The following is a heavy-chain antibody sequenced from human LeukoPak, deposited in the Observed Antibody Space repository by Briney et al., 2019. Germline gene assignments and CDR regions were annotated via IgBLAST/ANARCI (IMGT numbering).Heavy chain of an antibody. CDR3: TTGPDYYDSSGITDIGWFDP. CDR2: IKSKTDGGTT. V-gene: IGHV3-15*01. Sequence: GGSLRLSCAASGFTFSNAWMSWVRQATGKGLEWVGRIKSKTDGGTTDYAAPVKGRFTISRDDSKNTLYLQMNSLKTEDTAVYYCTTGPDYYDSSGITDIGWFDPWGQGTLVTVSS. D-gene: IGHD3-22*01. J-gene: IGHJ5*02. CDR1: GFTFSNAW.